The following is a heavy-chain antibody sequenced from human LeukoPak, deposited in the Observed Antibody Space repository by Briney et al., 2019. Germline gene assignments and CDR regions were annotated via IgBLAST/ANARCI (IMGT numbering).Heavy chain of an antibody. Sequence: EASVKVSCKVSGYTLTELSMHWVRQAPGKGLEWMGGFDPEDGETIYAQKFQGRVTMTRDTSTSTVYMELSSLRSEDTAVYYCARESLGMASFDYWGQGTLVTVSS. CDR2: FDPEDGET. V-gene: IGHV1-24*01. CDR1: GYTLTELS. J-gene: IGHJ4*02. D-gene: IGHD5-24*01. CDR3: ARESLGMASFDY.